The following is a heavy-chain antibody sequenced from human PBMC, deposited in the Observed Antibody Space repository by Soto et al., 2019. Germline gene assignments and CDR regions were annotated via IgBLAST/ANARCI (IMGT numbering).Heavy chain of an antibody. D-gene: IGHD3-16*01. J-gene: IGHJ6*02. Sequence: QVQLVQSGAEVKKPGASVKVSCKASGYTFTSYGISWVRQAPGQGLEWMGWINGYNGNTNYAQKPQGRVTLSTDTSTSRAYMELRSLRSDDSAVYYCARMGDVPYYYYGMDVWGQGTTGTVSS. CDR1: GYTFTSYG. V-gene: IGHV1-18*01. CDR3: ARMGDVPYYYYGMDV. CDR2: INGYNGNT.